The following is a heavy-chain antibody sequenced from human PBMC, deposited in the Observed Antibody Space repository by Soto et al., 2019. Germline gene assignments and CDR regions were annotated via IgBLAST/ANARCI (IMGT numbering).Heavy chain of an antibody. Sequence: QVHLQESGPGLVKPSETLSLTCTVSGGSINNHYWSWIRQPPGKGLEWIGYIYYTGSTNYNPSLKSRVTMSVXXXXXXVXXXXXXXXXXXXXXXXXARANWYSEYWGQGTLVTVSS. D-gene: IGHD7-27*01. CDR2: IYYTGST. CDR3: ARANWYSEY. V-gene: IGHV4-59*11. J-gene: IGHJ4*02. CDR1: GGSINNHY.